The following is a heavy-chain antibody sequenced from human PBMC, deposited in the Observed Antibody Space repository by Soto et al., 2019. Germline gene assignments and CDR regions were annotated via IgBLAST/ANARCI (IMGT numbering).Heavy chain of an antibody. CDR2: ISPYNGKT. Sequence: QVQLLQSGAEVTQPGASVKVSCKTSGYTFTEYGISWFRQAPGQGREGMGWISPYNGKTNYIQEFQDRVTITTDTSTTTVYMDLRTLKSDDTASYCCARADYGDTEIYSLAHWGQGTRVTVSS. CDR3: ARADYGDTEIYSLAH. V-gene: IGHV1-18*01. J-gene: IGHJ4*02. D-gene: IGHD4-17*01. CDR1: GYTFTEYG.